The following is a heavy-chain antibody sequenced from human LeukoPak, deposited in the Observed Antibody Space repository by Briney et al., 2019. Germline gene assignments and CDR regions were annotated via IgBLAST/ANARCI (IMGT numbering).Heavy chain of an antibody. CDR3: AREARGLLWFGETA. CDR1: GGSVSSGSYY. V-gene: IGHV4-61*01. CDR2: IYYSGST. D-gene: IGHD3-10*01. J-gene: IGHJ5*02. Sequence: SETLSLTCTVSGGSVSSGSYYWSWIRQPPGKGLGWIGYIYYSGSTNYNPSLKSRVTISVDTSKNQFSLKLSSVTAADTAVYYCAREARGLLWFGETAWGQGTLVTVSS.